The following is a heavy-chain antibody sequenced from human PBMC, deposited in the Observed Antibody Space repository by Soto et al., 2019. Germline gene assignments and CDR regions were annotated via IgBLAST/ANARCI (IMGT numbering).Heavy chain of an antibody. Sequence: EVQLLESGGGLVQPGGSLRLSCAASGFTFSSYAMSWVRQAPGKGLEWVSAISGSGGSTYYADSVKGRFTISRDNSKNTMYLQMNSLRAEDTAVYYCAKGGGYDPKLFDYWGQGTLVTVSS. D-gene: IGHD5-12*01. J-gene: IGHJ4*02. CDR3: AKGGGYDPKLFDY. CDR1: GFTFSSYA. V-gene: IGHV3-23*01. CDR2: ISGSGGST.